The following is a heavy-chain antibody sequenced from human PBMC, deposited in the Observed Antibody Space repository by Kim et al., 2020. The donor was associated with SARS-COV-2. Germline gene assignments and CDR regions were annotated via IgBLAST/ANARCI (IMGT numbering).Heavy chain of an antibody. CDR1: GGSISSGGYY. J-gene: IGHJ5*02. CDR2: IYYSGST. V-gene: IGHV4-31*03. Sequence: TLSLTCTVSGGSISSGGYYWSWIRQHPGKGLEWIGCIYYSGSTYYNPSLKSRVTISVDTSKNQFSLKLSSVTAADTAVYYCARNIGITMIVVVTGWFDPWGQGTLVTVSS. D-gene: IGHD3-22*01. CDR3: ARNIGITMIVVVTGWFDP.